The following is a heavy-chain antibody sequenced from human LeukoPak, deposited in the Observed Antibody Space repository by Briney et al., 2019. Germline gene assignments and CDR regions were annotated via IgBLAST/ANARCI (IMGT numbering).Heavy chain of an antibody. CDR1: GFTFSSYW. D-gene: IGHD2-2*01. V-gene: IGHV3-7*01. Sequence: TGGSLRLSCAASGFTFSSYWMSWVRQAPGKGLEWVANIKQDGSEKYYLDSVKGRFTISRDNAKNTLYLQMNSLRAEDTAVYYCARELPAATVFDYWGQGTLVTVSS. CDR3: ARELPAATVFDY. CDR2: IKQDGSEK. J-gene: IGHJ4*02.